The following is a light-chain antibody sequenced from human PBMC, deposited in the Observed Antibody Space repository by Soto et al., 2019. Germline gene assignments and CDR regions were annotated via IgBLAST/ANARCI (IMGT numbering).Light chain of an antibody. J-gene: IGKJ1*01. CDR1: QSVSSNF. V-gene: IGKV3-20*01. CDR3: QQYEPSPRT. Sequence: EHVLTQSPGTLSLSPGARTTLSCRASQSVSSNFLDWYQQKHGQAHRLIIYGASSRATGIPDRFSVIMYGTAGNINLRRLEPEDGAVYDCQQYEPSPRTFGQGTKVDIK. CDR2: GAS.